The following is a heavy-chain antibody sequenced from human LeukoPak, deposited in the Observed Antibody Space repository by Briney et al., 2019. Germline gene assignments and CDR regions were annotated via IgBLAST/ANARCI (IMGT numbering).Heavy chain of an antibody. Sequence: GGSLRLSCVASGFSFSGYGMSWVRQAPGKGLEWVSAIGGSGGNIHYADSVRGRFTISRDNSKNTMYLEMSSLRAEDTAVYYCAKADGDYYDSSGSFDSWGQGTLVTVSS. CDR2: IGGSGGNI. J-gene: IGHJ4*02. V-gene: IGHV3-23*01. CDR1: GFSFSGYG. D-gene: IGHD3-22*01. CDR3: AKADGDYYDSSGSFDS.